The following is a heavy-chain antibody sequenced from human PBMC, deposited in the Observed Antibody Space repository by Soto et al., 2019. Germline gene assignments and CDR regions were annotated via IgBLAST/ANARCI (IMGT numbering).Heavy chain of an antibody. Sequence: EVQLVESGGGLVKPGGSLRLSCAGSGFTFSNVWMNWFRQAPGKGLEWVGRIKSETDGGTIDYAAPVKGRFTISRDDSNNTLYLQMNSLKTEDTATYYCTPLALKYNSDWYPLSDWGQGTRVTVSS. CDR1: GFTFSNVW. V-gene: IGHV3-15*07. CDR2: IKSETDGGTI. J-gene: IGHJ4*02. D-gene: IGHD6-19*01. CDR3: TPLALKYNSDWYPLSD.